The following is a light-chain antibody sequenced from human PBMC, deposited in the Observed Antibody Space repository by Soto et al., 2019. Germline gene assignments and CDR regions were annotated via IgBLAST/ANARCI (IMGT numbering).Light chain of an antibody. CDR1: SSDVGKYDC. CDR3: SSYTSTSRYV. J-gene: IGLJ1*01. Sequence: QCVLAQPPSVSGSPGEPVTISCTGTSSDVGKYDCVSWYQQPPGTAPKLIIYEVTNRPSGVPARFSGSKSGNTASLTISGLQAEDEADYYCSSYTSTSRYVFGAGTKVTVL. CDR2: EVT. V-gene: IGLV2-18*02.